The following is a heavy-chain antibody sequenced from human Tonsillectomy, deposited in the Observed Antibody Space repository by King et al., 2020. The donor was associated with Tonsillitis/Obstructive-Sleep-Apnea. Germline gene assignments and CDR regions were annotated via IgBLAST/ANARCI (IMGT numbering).Heavy chain of an antibody. CDR2: IYSGGST. J-gene: IGHJ4*02. CDR3: ARFDCSSTSCYCDY. CDR1: GFTVSSNY. Sequence: VQLVESGGGLIQPGGSLRLSCAASGFTVSSNYMSWVRQAPGKGLEWVSVIYSGGSTYYADSLKGRFTISRDNSKNTLYLQMNSLRAEDTAVYYCARFDCSSTSCYCDYWGQGTLVTVSS. D-gene: IGHD2-2*01. V-gene: IGHV3-53*01.